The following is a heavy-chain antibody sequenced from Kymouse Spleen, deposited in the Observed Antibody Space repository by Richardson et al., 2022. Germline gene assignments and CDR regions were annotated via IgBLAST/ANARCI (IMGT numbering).Heavy chain of an antibody. CDR2: IYHSGST. J-gene: IGHJ4*02. CDR1: GGSISSSNW. V-gene: IGHV4-4*02. D-gene: IGHD2-2*02. CDR3: AREEGYCSSTSCYAFF*L. Sequence: QVQLQESGPGLVKPSGTLSLTCAVSGGSISSSNWWSWVRQPPGKGLEWIGEIYHSGSTNYNPSLKSRVTISVDKSKNQFSLKLSSVTAADTAVYYCAREEGYCSSTSCYAFF*LLGPGNPGHRLL.